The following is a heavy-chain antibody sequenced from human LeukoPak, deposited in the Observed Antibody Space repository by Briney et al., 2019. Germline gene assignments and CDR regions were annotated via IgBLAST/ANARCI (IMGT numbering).Heavy chain of an antibody. CDR3: ARDEVESGYSYDY. D-gene: IGHD5-18*01. V-gene: IGHV1-8*01. Sequence: ASVKVSCKASGCTFTSYDINLVRQATGQGLEWMGWMNPNSGKTGYAQKFQGRVTMTRNTSISTAYMELSSLRSEDTAVYYCARDEVESGYSYDYWGQGTLVTVSS. J-gene: IGHJ4*02. CDR1: GCTFTSYD. CDR2: MNPNSGKT.